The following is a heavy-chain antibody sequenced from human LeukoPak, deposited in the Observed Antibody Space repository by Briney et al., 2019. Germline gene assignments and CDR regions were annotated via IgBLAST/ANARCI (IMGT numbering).Heavy chain of an antibody. CDR2: ISYDGSNK. J-gene: IGHJ4*02. CDR1: GFTFSSYG. Sequence: PGGSLRLSCAASGFTFSSYGMHWVRQAPGKGLEWVAVISYDGSNKYYADSVKGRFTISRDNSKNTLYLQMNSLRAEDTAVYYCAKVGDGYNWYFDYWGQGTLVTVSS. CDR3: AKVGDGYNWYFDY. D-gene: IGHD5-24*01. V-gene: IGHV3-30*18.